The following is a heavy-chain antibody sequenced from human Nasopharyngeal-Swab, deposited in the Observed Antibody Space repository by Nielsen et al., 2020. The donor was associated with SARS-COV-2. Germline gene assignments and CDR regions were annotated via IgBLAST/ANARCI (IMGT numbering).Heavy chain of an antibody. J-gene: IGHJ6*03. V-gene: IGHV3-13*05. D-gene: IGHD1-26*01. CDR1: GFTFDDYG. CDR2: IGIAGDP. CDR3: ARGGRGSQYYMDV. Sequence: GESLKISCAASGFTFDDYGMNWVRQAPGKGLEWVSAIGIAGDPYYAGSVKGRFTISRENAKNSLYLQMNSLRAGDTAVYYCARGGRGSQYYMDVWGKGTTVTVSS.